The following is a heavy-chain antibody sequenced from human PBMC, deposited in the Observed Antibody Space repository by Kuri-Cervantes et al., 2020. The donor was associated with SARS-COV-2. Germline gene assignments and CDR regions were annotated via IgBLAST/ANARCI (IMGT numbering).Heavy chain of an antibody. CDR1: GFSFSTYW. CDR3: VRGTEDYSGARSFFDS. V-gene: IGHV3-7*03. Sequence: GESLKISCAASGFSFSTYWMNWVRQAPGKGLEWVANIEQDDTEYYYVDSVRGRFTISRDNAKNSMYLQMNSLRAEDTAIYYCVRGTEDYSGARSFFDSWGQGTPVTVSS. CDR2: IEQDDTEY. J-gene: IGHJ4*02. D-gene: IGHD4-11*01.